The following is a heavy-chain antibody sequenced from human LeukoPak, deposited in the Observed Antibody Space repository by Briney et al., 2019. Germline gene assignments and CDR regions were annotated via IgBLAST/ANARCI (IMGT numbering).Heavy chain of an antibody. V-gene: IGHV1-2*02. CDR2: INPNSGGT. Sequence: ASVKVSCKASGYTFTGYYMHWVRQAPGQGLEWMGWINPNSGGTNYAQKFQGRVTMTRDTSISTAYMELSRLRSDDTAVYHCARDGSYSSSSSRYYYGMDVWGQGTTVTVSS. CDR1: GYTFTGYY. J-gene: IGHJ6*02. D-gene: IGHD6-6*01. CDR3: ARDGSYSSSSSRYYYGMDV.